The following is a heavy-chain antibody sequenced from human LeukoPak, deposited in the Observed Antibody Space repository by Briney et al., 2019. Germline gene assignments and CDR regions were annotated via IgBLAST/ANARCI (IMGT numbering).Heavy chain of an antibody. Sequence: SETLSLTCTVAGGSISSSSYYWGWIRQPPGKGLEWIGSIYYSGSTYYNPSLKSRITISVDTSKNQFSLKLTSVTAADTAVYYCARPNCYDSSGYFNWGQGTLVTVSS. CDR1: GGSISSSSYY. J-gene: IGHJ4*02. CDR2: IYYSGST. V-gene: IGHV4-39*01. D-gene: IGHD3-22*01. CDR3: ARPNCYDSSGYFN.